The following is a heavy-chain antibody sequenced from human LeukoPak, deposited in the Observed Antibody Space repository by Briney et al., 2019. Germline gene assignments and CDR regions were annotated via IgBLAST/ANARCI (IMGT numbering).Heavy chain of an antibody. Sequence: SETLSLTCTVSGGSISNYYWSWIRQPPGKGLEWIGYIYYSGSTNYNPSLKSRVTISVDTSKNQFSLKLSSVTAADTAVYYCARDSSSGSFWFDPWGQGTLVTVSS. CDR3: ARDSSSGSFWFDP. V-gene: IGHV4-59*01. D-gene: IGHD6-19*01. CDR1: GGSISNYY. CDR2: IYYSGST. J-gene: IGHJ5*02.